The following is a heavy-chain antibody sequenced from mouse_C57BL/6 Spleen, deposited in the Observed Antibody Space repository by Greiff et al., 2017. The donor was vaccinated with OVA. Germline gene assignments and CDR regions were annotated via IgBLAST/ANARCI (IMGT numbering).Heavy chain of an antibody. V-gene: IGHV1-81*01. D-gene: IGHD1-1*01. CDR1: GYTFTSYG. CDR3: ARWYYGSSRHFDV. CDR2: IYPRSGNT. J-gene: IGHJ1*03. Sequence: VQLKESGAELARPGASVKLSCKASGYTFTSYGISWVKQRTGQGLEWIGEIYPRSGNTYYNEKFKGKATLTADKSSSTAYMELRSLTSEDSAVYFCARWYYGSSRHFDVWGTGTTVTVSS.